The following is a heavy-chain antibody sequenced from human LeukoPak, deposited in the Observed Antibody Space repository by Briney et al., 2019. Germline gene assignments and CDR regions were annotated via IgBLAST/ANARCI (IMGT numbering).Heavy chain of an antibody. CDR3: TRDREAAAGINALDM. J-gene: IGHJ3*02. V-gene: IGHV3-49*04. CDR2: ITSKPYGGTA. D-gene: IGHD6-13*01. Sequence: GGSLRLSCTPSGVTFGDYAVSWVRQSPGKGLEWVGFITSKPYGGTAEYAASVRGRFTISRDDSKSLAYLLMNRLNTEDTAVYYCTRDREAAAGINALDMWGQGTMVTVSS. CDR1: GVTFGDYA.